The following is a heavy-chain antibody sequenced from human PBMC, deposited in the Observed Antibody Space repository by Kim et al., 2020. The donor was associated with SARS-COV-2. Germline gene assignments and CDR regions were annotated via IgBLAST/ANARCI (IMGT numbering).Heavy chain of an antibody. CDR3: TTDGSSLDY. Sequence: GTTDYAEPVKSRFTISRDDSKNTLYLQMNSLKTEDTAVYYCTTDGSSLDYWGQGTLVTVSS. V-gene: IGHV3-15*01. J-gene: IGHJ4*02. CDR2: GTT. D-gene: IGHD2-2*01.